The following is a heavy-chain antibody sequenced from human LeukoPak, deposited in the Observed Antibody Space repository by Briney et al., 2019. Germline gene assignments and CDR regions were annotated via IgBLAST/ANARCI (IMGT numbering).Heavy chain of an antibody. J-gene: IGHJ4*02. CDR3: ARVGMLDDRSGYRPPDY. CDR2: IKQDGSEE. D-gene: IGHD3-22*01. CDR1: GLTFSSYW. V-gene: IGHV3-7*01. Sequence: QAGGSLRLSCAASGLTFSSYWMSWARQAPGKGLEWVANIKQDGSEENYVDSVKGRFTTSRDNAKNSLYLQMNSLRAEDTAMYHCARVGMLDDRSGYRPPDYWGQGTLVTVSS.